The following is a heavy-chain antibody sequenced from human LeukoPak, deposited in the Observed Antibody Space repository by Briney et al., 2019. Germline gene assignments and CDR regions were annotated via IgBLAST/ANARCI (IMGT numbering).Heavy chain of an antibody. D-gene: IGHD2-2*01. CDR3: ARELPSAAPTFDL. Sequence: KTSETLSLTCAVSGGAISRYYWTWIRQPPEKGLEWIGYIYNTGSPTYNPSLKSRVTMSIDTSKNQFSLKLSSVTAADTAVYYCARELPSAAPTFDLWGQGTLVSVSS. J-gene: IGHJ4*02. V-gene: IGHV4-59*01. CDR1: GGAISRYY. CDR2: IYNTGSP.